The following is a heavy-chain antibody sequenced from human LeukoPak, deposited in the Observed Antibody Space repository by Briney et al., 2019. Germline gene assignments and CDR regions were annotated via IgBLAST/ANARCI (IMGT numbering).Heavy chain of an antibody. CDR3: AKGGSGSYYLAYFDY. CDR2: ISWNSGSI. V-gene: IGHV3-9*01. D-gene: IGHD3-10*01. Sequence: GGSLRLSCGPSGFAFDDYAMLWVRQAPGKGLEWVSGISWNSGSIGYADSVKGRFTISRDNAKNSLYLQMNSLRAQDTALYYCAKGGSGSYYLAYFDYWGQGTLVTVSS. J-gene: IGHJ4*02. CDR1: GFAFDDYA.